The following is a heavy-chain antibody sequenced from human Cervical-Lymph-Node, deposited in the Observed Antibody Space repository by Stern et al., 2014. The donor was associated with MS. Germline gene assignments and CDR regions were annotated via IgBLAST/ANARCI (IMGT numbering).Heavy chain of an antibody. V-gene: IGHV1-2*02. J-gene: IGHJ5*01. CDR1: GFPLSGYS. CDR2: INPNNGGP. Sequence: VQLVQSGAEVRKPGASVTVSCKASGFPLSGYSIHWVRQAPGQDLEWMGWINPNNGGPTYAQKFQGRVTMTRDTSMRAAYMELSSLRSDDTAVYYCARNNWFDSWGQGTLVTVSS. CDR3: ARNNWFDS.